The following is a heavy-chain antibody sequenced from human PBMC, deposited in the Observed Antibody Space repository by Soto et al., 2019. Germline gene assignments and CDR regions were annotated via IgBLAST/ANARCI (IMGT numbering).Heavy chain of an antibody. CDR2: ISAYNGNT. Sequence: ASVKVSCKASGYTFTSYGISWVRPAPGQGLEWMGWISAYNGNTNYAQKLQGRVTMTTDTSTSTAYMELRSLRSDDTAVYYCARATGTTGPDSFDIWGQGTMVTVSS. V-gene: IGHV1-18*01. CDR1: GYTFTSYG. CDR3: ARATGTTGPDSFDI. D-gene: IGHD1-7*01. J-gene: IGHJ3*02.